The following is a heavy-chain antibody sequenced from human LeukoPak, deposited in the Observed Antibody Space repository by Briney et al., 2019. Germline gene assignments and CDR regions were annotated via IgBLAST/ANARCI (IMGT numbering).Heavy chain of an antibody. CDR1: GINFADYA. CDR2: ISADGGST. J-gene: IGHJ4*02. CDR3: AKESGKFDY. Sequence: GGSLRLSCVVSGINFADYAMHWVRQPPGKGLWWVSLISADGGSTFSADSVKGRFSISRDNSKNSLYLQMNSLRSEDTAMYYCAKESGKFDYWGQGTLVAVSS. V-gene: IGHV3-43*02.